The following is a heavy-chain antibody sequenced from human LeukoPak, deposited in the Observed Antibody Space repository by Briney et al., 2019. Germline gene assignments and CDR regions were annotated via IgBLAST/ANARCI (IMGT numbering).Heavy chain of an antibody. Sequence: ASVKVSCKASGYTFTGYYMHWVRQAPGQGLEWMGWINPNSGGTNYAQKFQGRVTMTRDTSISTAYMELSRLRSDDTAVYYCARDNVWFREADYWDQGTLVTVSS. J-gene: IGHJ4*02. V-gene: IGHV1-2*02. CDR1: GYTFTGYY. CDR3: ARDNVWFREADY. D-gene: IGHD3-10*01. CDR2: INPNSGGT.